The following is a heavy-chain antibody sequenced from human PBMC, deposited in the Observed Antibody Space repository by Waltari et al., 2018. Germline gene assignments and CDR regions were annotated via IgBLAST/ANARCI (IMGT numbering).Heavy chain of an antibody. V-gene: IGHV3-74*01. D-gene: IGHD3-9*01. CDR3: ARGLTGYYPFDY. CDR1: GFTFSSYW. Sequence: EVQLVESGGGLVQPGGSLRLSCAASGFTFSSYWMHWVRQAPGKGLVWVSRINTDGSSTSYAGSVKGRFTISRDNAKNTLYLQMNSLRAEDTAVYYCARGLTGYYPFDYWGQGTLVTVSS. CDR2: INTDGSST. J-gene: IGHJ4*02.